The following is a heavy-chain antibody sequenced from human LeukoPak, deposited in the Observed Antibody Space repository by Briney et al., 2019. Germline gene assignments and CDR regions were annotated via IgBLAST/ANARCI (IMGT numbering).Heavy chain of an antibody. CDR2: IYHSGST. Sequence: SETLSLTCAVSGYSISSGYYWGWIRQPPGKGLECIGSIYHSGSTYYNPSLKSRVTISVDTSKNQFSLKLSSVTAADTAVYYCARGYCSGGSCSYYGMDVWGKGTTVTVSS. CDR1: GYSISSGYY. D-gene: IGHD2-15*01. CDR3: ARGYCSGGSCSYYGMDV. V-gene: IGHV4-38-2*01. J-gene: IGHJ6*04.